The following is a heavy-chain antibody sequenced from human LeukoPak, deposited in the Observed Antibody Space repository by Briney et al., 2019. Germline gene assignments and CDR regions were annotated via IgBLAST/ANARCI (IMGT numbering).Heavy chain of an antibody. CDR1: GGSISSGSYY. Sequence: SETLSLTCTVSGGSISSGSYYWRWIRQPAGKGLEWIGRIYTSGSTNYNPSLKSRVTISVDTSKNQFSLKLSSVTAADTAVYYCARQIQLSYYYYYYMDVWGKGTTVTVSS. D-gene: IGHD5-18*01. CDR2: IYTSGST. V-gene: IGHV4-61*02. J-gene: IGHJ6*03. CDR3: ARQIQLSYYYYYYMDV.